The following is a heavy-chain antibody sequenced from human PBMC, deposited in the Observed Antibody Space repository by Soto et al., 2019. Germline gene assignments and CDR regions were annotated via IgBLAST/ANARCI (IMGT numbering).Heavy chain of an antibody. Sequence: QVQLVESGGGVVQPGRSLRLSCAASGFTFSSYGMHWVRQAPGKGLEWVAVISYDGSNKYYADSVKGRFTISRDNSKNPLYLQMNSLRAEDTAVYYCAKPLRTHAFDIWGQGTMVTVSS. V-gene: IGHV3-30*18. D-gene: IGHD3-16*01. CDR2: ISYDGSNK. CDR3: AKPLRTHAFDI. CDR1: GFTFSSYG. J-gene: IGHJ3*02.